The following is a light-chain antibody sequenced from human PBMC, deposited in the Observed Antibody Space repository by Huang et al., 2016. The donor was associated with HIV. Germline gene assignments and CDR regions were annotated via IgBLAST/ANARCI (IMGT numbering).Light chain of an antibody. V-gene: IGKV3-15*01. CDR1: HSVSSN. CDR3: QQYDNWPLT. CDR2: GAA. J-gene: IGKJ5*01. Sequence: ERVMTQSPATLSVAPGERVTLSCRASHSVSSNLAWYQQKPCQAPRLLIHGAATSATGVPARFSGSGSGTEVTLAISSLQSEDSGVYFCQQYDNWPLTFGQGTRLEMK.